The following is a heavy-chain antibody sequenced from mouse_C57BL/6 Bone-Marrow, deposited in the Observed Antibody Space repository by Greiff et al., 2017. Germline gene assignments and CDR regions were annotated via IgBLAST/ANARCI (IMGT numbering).Heavy chain of an antibody. V-gene: IGHV1-81*01. Sequence: VQRVESGAELARPGASVKLSCKASGYTFTSYGISWVKQRTGQGLEWIGEIYPRSGNTYYNEKFKGKATLTADKSTSTAYMELRSLTSEDSAVYFCAREFYGYDWFAYWGQGTLVTVSA. CDR2: IYPRSGNT. D-gene: IGHD2-2*01. J-gene: IGHJ3*01. CDR1: GYTFTSYG. CDR3: AREFYGYDWFAY.